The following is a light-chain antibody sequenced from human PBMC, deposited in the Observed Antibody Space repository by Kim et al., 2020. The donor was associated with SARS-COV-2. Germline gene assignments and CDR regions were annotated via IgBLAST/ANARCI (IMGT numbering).Light chain of an antibody. Sequence: QAVTISCTGTSSDVGGYNYVSWYQQHPGKAPKLMIYDVSKRPSGVPDRFSGSKSGNTASLTISGLQAEDEADYYCCSYAGSYTLEVFGGGTQLTVL. CDR2: DVS. V-gene: IGLV2-11*01. CDR1: SSDVGGYNY. J-gene: IGLJ2*01. CDR3: CSYAGSYTLEV.